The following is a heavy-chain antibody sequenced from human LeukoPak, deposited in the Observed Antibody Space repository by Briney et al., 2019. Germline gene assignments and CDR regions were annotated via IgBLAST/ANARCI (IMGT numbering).Heavy chain of an antibody. V-gene: IGHV3-48*02. J-gene: IGHJ6*02. CDR3: AKVIRGGYGMDV. Sequence: AGGSLRLSCAASGFTFSSYAMSWVRQAPGKGLEWVSYISYSSSLTDYADSVKGRFTISRDNAKNSLSLQLNSLRDEDTAVYFCAKVIRGGYGMDVWGQGTTVTVSS. CDR2: ISYSSSLT. D-gene: IGHD3-10*01. CDR1: GFTFSSYA.